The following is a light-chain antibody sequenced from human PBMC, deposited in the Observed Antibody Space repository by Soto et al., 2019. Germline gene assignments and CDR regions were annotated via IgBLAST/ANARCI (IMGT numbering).Light chain of an antibody. CDR2: AAS. CDR3: QQYNSAPL. J-gene: IGKJ2*01. Sequence: DIQMTQSPSSLSASVGDRVTITCRASQGISNYLAWYQQKPGKVPKLLIYAASTLQSGVPSRISGSGSGTDFTLTISSLQPEDVASYYCQQYNSAPLFGQGTKLEIK. CDR1: QGISNY. V-gene: IGKV1-27*01.